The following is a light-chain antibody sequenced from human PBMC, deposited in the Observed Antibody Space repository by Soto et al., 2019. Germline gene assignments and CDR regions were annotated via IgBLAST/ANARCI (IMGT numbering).Light chain of an antibody. V-gene: IGLV2-14*01. J-gene: IGLJ1*01. CDR2: DVY. Sequence: QSVLTQPASVSGSPGQSITISCTGTSSDIGLYNYVSWYQQPPGKAPKLMIYDVYNRPSGVSYRFSGSKSGNTASLTISGLQAEDEADYYCSSHTSSGTYVFGTGTKVTV. CDR3: SSHTSSGTYV. CDR1: SSDIGLYNY.